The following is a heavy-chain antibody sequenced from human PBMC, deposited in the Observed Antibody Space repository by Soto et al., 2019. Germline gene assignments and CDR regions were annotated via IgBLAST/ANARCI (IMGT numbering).Heavy chain of an antibody. CDR3: ARQFSPFIAAADKALAFDY. J-gene: IGHJ4*02. CDR1: GFTFSSYG. V-gene: IGHV3-33*01. Sequence: QVQLVESGGGVVQPGRSLRLSCAASGFTFSSYGMHWVRQAPGKGLEWVAVIGYDGSNKYYADSVKGRFTISRDNSKNTLYLQMTRLRAEDTVVYYCARQFSPFIAAADKALAFDYWGQGTLVTGSS. D-gene: IGHD6-13*01. CDR2: IGYDGSNK.